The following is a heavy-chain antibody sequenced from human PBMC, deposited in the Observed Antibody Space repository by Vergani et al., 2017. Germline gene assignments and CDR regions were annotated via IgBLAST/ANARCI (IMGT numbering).Heavy chain of an antibody. CDR2: ISWNSGSI. J-gene: IGHJ6*02. CDR3: AKDRGAAAGTLGYYYYYGMDV. CDR1: GFTFDDYA. D-gene: IGHD6-13*01. Sequence: EVQLVESGGGLVQPGRSLRLSCAASGFTFDDYAMQWVRQAPGKGLEWVSGISWNSGSIGYADSVKGRFTISRDNAKNSLYLQKNSLRAEDTALYYCAKDRGAAAGTLGYYYYYGMDVWGQGTTVTVSS. V-gene: IGHV3-9*01.